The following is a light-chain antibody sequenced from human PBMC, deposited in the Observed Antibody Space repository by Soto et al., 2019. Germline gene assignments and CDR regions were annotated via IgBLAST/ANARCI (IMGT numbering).Light chain of an antibody. J-gene: IGLJ2*01. CDR2: EVS. V-gene: IGLV2-23*02. CDR3: CSYAGSSTLV. Sequence: QSALTQPASVSGSPGQSITISCTGTSSDVGSYNFVSWYQQHPGKAPKLMIYEVSKRPSGVSNRFSGSKSGNTASLTISGLQAEDEDEYYCCSYAGSSTLVFGGGTKLTVL. CDR1: SSDVGSYNF.